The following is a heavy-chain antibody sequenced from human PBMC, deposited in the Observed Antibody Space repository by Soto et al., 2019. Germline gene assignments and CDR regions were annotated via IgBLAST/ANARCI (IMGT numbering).Heavy chain of an antibody. J-gene: IGHJ5*01. CDR1: GFTFNPYN. D-gene: IGHD1-1*01. CDR2: ISTSSSYI. CDR3: ERGLERATRKNWFDS. Sequence: PGGSLRLSCEGSGFTFNPYNMNWVRQAPGKGLEWVASISTSSSYIYYAASVEGRFTVSRDNAKNSLYLQMSDLRDEDTAVYYCERGLERATRKNWFDSWGQGTQVTVYS. V-gene: IGHV3-21*01.